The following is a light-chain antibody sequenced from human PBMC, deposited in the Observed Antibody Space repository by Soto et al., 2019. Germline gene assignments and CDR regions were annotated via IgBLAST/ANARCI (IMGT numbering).Light chain of an antibody. Sequence: DIQMTQSPASLSASVGAGVTISCRASQSIGRNLNWYQQKPGKAPKLLIFTSSSLQSGVPSRFSGSGSGTDFIFTISNLQPEDFASYFCQQSYSTPPTLGQGTKV. J-gene: IGKJ1*01. CDR3: QQSYSTPPT. V-gene: IGKV1-39*01. CDR2: TSS. CDR1: QSIGRN.